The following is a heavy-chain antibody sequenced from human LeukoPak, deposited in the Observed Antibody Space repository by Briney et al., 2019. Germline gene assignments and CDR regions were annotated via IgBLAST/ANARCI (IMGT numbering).Heavy chain of an antibody. CDR3: ARLRVYYYDSSGYSLGAFDI. CDR1: GAPLNSLSFY. J-gene: IGHJ3*02. D-gene: IGHD3-22*01. CDR2: IYTSGST. V-gene: IGHV4-61*02. Sequence: SSETLSLTCTVSGAPLNSLSFYWTWIRQPAGKGLEWIGRIYTSGSTNYNPSLKSRVTMSVDTSKNQFSLKLSSVTAADTAVYYCARLRVYYYDSSGYSLGAFDIWGQGTMVTVSS.